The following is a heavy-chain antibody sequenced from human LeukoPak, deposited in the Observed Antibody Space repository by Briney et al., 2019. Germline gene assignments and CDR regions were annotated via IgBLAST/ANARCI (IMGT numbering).Heavy chain of an antibody. D-gene: IGHD1-26*01. CDR2: ISGSGAST. J-gene: IGHJ4*02. Sequence: GGSLRLSCAASGFTFDDYAMHWVRQAPGKGLEWISGISGSGASTYYADSVKGRFTISRDDSRNTLYLQMNSLGGDDTAVYYCAKDVGKWESLHFFDYWGQGTLVTVSS. CDR3: AKDVGKWESLHFFDY. V-gene: IGHV3-23*01. CDR1: GFTFDDYA.